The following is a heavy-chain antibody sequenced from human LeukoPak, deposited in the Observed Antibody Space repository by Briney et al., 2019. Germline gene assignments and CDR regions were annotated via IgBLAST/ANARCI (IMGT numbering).Heavy chain of an antibody. CDR3: AREDGYADFDY. CDR1: GFTFSSYE. J-gene: IGHJ4*02. CDR2: ISGRGATV. V-gene: IGHV3-48*03. Sequence: GGSLRLSCAASGFTFSSYEMNWVRQAPGKALEWVSYISGRGATVYYADSLKGRFTISRDNAKNSVYLQMNSLRAEDTAVYYCAREDGYADFDYWGQGTLVTVSS. D-gene: IGHD2-2*01.